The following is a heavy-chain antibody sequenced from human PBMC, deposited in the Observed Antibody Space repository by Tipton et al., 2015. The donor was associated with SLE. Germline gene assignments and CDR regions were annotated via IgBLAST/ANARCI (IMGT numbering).Heavy chain of an antibody. J-gene: IGHJ3*01. CDR1: GGSIGSGGYS. V-gene: IGHV4-30-2*01. CDR3: GRARVGMGYVFDV. Sequence: TLSLTCAVSGGSIGSGGYSWNWIRQPPGKGLEWIGYVYHSGSAYYNPSLKSRVTISVDTSKNQFSLKLSSVTAADTALYYCGRARVGMGYVFDVWGQGTMVTVSS. D-gene: IGHD5-24*01. CDR2: VYHSGSA.